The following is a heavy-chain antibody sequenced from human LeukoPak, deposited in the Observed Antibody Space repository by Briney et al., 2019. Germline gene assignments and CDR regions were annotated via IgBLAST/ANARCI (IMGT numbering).Heavy chain of an antibody. Sequence: PSQTLSLTCTVSGGSISSGGYYWSWIRQHPGKGLEWIGYIYYSGSTYYNPSLKSRLTISVDTSKNQFSLKLDSVTAADTAVYYCARQPSLRVDYYYGMDVWGQGTTVTVSS. D-gene: IGHD2-8*02. V-gene: IGHV4-31*03. CDR2: IYYSGST. CDR1: GGSISSGGYY. J-gene: IGHJ6*02. CDR3: ARQPSLRVDYYYGMDV.